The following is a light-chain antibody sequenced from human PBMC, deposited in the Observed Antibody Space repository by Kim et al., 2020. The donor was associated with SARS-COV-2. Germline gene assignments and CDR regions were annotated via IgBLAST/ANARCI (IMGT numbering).Light chain of an antibody. CDR3: QQYGTSRT. CDR2: GAS. V-gene: IGKV3-20*01. Sequence: SLSPGERATLSCRASQSVSSNLLAWYQQKPGQAPRLLIYGASSRATGIADRFSGSGSGTDFTLIISRLEPEDFAVYYCQQYGTSRTFGRGTKLEIK. J-gene: IGKJ2*01. CDR1: QSVSSNL.